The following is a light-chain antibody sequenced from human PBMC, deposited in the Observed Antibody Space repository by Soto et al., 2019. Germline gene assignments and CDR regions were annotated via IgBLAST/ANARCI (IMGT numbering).Light chain of an antibody. Sequence: DIQLTQSPSFLSASVGDRVIITCRASQGITSYLAWYQQKPGKAPQVLIYAASILQSGVPSRFXGSGSGTEFTLTISSLQPEDFATYYCQQVNGNPPWTFGQGTKVEVK. V-gene: IGKV1-9*01. J-gene: IGKJ1*01. CDR2: AAS. CDR3: QQVNGNPPWT. CDR1: QGITSY.